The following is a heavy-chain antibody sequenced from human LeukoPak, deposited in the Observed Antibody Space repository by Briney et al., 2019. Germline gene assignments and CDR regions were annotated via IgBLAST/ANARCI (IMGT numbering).Heavy chain of an antibody. CDR1: GGTYSSYA. CDR2: IIPIFGTA. CDR3: ARDPPRILVVVAATNYYGLDV. D-gene: IGHD2-15*01. V-gene: IGHV1-69*05. Sequence: SVKVSCKASGGTYSSYAISWVRQAPGQGLDWMGRIIPIFGTANYAQKLQGRVTMTTDSSTSAAYMERRNRRSDDTAVYYCARDPPRILVVVAATNYYGLDVWGQGTTVTVSS. J-gene: IGHJ6*02.